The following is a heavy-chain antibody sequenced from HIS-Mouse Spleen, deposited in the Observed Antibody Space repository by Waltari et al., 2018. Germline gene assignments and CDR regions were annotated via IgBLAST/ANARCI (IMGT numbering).Heavy chain of an antibody. CDR3: ARDMRGPQAAGFDY. V-gene: IGHV3-30*04. J-gene: IGHJ4*02. CDR2: ITYDENNK. CDR1: GFTFSSYA. Sequence: QVQLVESGGGVVQPGRSLRLSCAASGFTFSSYAMHWVRQAPGKGLEWVAVITYDENNKTYADSVKGRFTISRDNSKNTLYLQMNSLRAEDTAVYYCARDMRGPQAAGFDYWGQGTLVTVSS. D-gene: IGHD6-13*01.